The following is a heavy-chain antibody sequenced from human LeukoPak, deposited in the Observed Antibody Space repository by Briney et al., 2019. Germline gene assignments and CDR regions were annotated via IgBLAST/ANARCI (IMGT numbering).Heavy chain of an antibody. V-gene: IGHV1-69*04. J-gene: IGHJ1*01. Sequence: ASVKVSCKASGGTFSSYAISWVRQAPGQGLEWMGRIIPILGIANYAQKFQGRVTITADKSTSTAYMELSSLRSEDTAVYYCARDGAEGSSWYTEYFQHWGQGTLVTVSS. CDR3: ARDGAEGSSWYTEYFQH. CDR2: IIPILGIA. D-gene: IGHD6-13*01. CDR1: GGTFSSYA.